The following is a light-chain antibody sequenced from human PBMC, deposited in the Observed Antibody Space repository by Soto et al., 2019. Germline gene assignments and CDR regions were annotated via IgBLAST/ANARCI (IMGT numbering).Light chain of an antibody. V-gene: IGLV2-14*03. CDR2: DVS. Sequence: ARTNAAYVTSVAVQSIAISYTRTSSDVGAYNYVSWYQQHTGKAPKLMIYDVSNRPSGVSNRFSGSKSGNTASLTISGLQAEDEADYYCNSYTTSTTYVFGPGTTVPVL. J-gene: IGLJ1*01. CDR3: NSYTTSTTYV. CDR1: SSDVGAYNY.